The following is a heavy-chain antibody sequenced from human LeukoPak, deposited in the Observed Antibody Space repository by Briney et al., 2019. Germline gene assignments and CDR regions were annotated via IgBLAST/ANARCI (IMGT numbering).Heavy chain of an antibody. V-gene: IGHV4-59*01. CDR1: GASITKSY. CDR2: TFNSGST. Sequence: SENLSLTCTVSGASITKSYWSWIRQPPGKELEWIGCTFNSGSTRYNPSLQSRVTISEDTSKNQFSLRLSSVTAADTATYYCSRASPGAIYYYGMDVWGQGTTVTVSS. J-gene: IGHJ6*02. CDR3: SRASPGAIYYYGMDV. D-gene: IGHD2/OR15-2a*01.